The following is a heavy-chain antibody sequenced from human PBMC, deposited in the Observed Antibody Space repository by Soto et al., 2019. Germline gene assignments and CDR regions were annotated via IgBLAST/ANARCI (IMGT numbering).Heavy chain of an antibody. Sequence: XVKVSCKASGGTFSSYTISRVRHAPGQGLEWMGRIIPILGIANYAQKFQGRVTITADKSTSTAYMELSSLRSEDTAVYYCARDPYSSSWSPFDYWGQGTLVTVSS. CDR3: ARDPYSSSWSPFDY. D-gene: IGHD6-13*01. CDR2: IIPILGIA. V-gene: IGHV1-69*04. CDR1: GGTFSSYT. J-gene: IGHJ4*02.